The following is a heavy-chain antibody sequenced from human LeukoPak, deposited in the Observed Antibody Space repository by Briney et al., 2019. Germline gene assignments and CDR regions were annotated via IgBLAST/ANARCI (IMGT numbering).Heavy chain of an antibody. CDR1: GYTFTSYY. Sequence: ASVKVSCKASGYTFTSYYMHWVRQAPGQGLEWMGIINPGGGSTTYARNFQGRVTMTRDTSTSTVYMELSSLRSEDTAVYYCARGQFQGIAVGDFDYWGQGTLVTVSS. CDR2: INPGGGST. CDR3: ARGQFQGIAVGDFDY. D-gene: IGHD6-19*01. V-gene: IGHV1-46*01. J-gene: IGHJ4*02.